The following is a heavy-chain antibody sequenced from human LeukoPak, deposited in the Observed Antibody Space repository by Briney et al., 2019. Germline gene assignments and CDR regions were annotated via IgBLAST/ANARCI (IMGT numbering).Heavy chain of an antibody. D-gene: IGHD3-9*01. CDR1: GFTFSSYE. CDR3: AREVVLRYFDR. V-gene: IGHV3-48*03. Sequence: GGSLRLSCAASGFTFSSYEMNWVRQAPGEGLEWVSYISSSGSTIYYADSVKGRFTISRDNAKNSLYLQMNSLGAEDTAVYYCAREVVLRYFDRWGQGTLVTVSS. CDR2: ISSSGSTI. J-gene: IGHJ4*02.